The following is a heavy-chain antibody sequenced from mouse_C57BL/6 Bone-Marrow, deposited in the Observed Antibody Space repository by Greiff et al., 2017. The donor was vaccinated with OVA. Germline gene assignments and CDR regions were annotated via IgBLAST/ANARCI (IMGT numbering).Heavy chain of an antibody. CDR2: INPSSGYT. J-gene: IGHJ4*01. Sequence: LQESGAELAKPGASVKLSCKASGYTFTSYWMHWVKQRPGQGLEWIGYINPSSGYTKYNQKFKDKATLNADKSSSTAYMQLSSLTYEDSAVYYCARWYYAMDYWGQGTSVTVSS. V-gene: IGHV1-7*01. CDR3: ARWYYAMDY. CDR1: GYTFTSYW.